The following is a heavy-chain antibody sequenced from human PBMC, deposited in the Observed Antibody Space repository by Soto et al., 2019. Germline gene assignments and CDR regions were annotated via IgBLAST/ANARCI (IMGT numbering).Heavy chain of an antibody. J-gene: IGHJ6*02. CDR1: GGSISSYY. CDR3: ARVPEYYDILTGYHYYYYGMDV. V-gene: IGHV4-59*01. Sequence: SETLSLTCTVSGGSISSYYWSWIRQPPGKGLEWIGYIYYSGSTNYNPSLKSRVTISVDTSKNQFSLKLSSVTAADTAVYYCARVPEYYDILTGYHYYYYGMDVWGQGTTVTSP. D-gene: IGHD3-9*01. CDR2: IYYSGST.